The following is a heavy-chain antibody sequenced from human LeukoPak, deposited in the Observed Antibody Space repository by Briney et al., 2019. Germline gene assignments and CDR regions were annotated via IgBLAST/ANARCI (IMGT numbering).Heavy chain of an antibody. Sequence: GGSLRLSCAASGFXVSSNYMSWVRQAPGKGLEWVSVIYSGGSTYYADSVKGRFTISRDNSKNTLFLQMNSLRAEDTAVYYCAREASDAFDIWGQGTMVTVSS. J-gene: IGHJ3*02. CDR3: AREASDAFDI. CDR1: GFXVSSNY. CDR2: IYSGGST. V-gene: IGHV3-66*01.